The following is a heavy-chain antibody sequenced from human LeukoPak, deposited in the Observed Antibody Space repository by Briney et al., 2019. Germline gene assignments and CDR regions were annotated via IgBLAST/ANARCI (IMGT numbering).Heavy chain of an antibody. CDR2: ISSSSSYI. J-gene: IGHJ5*02. V-gene: IGHV3-21*01. Sequence: NPGGSLRLSCAASGFTFSSYSMNWVRQAPGKGLEWVSSISSSSSYIYYADSVKGRFTISRDNAKNSLYLQMNSLRAEDTAVYYCARDNSSSWCEVWFDPWGQGTLVTVSS. CDR3: ARDNSSSWCEVWFDP. D-gene: IGHD6-13*01. CDR1: GFTFSSYS.